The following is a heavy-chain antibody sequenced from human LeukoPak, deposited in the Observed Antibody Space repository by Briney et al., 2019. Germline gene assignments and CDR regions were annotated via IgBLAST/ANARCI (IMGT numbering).Heavy chain of an antibody. CDR2: ISHSRST. D-gene: IGHD1-26*01. V-gene: IGHV4-34*01. J-gene: IGHJ6*03. CDR3: ARRGSYGLWDYYYMDV. CDR1: GASFSGYY. Sequence: SETLSLTCAVYGASFSGYYWSWIRQPPGKGLEWIGEISHSRSTNYNPSLKSRVTISVDTSKNQFSLKLSSVTAADTAVYYCARRGSYGLWDYYYMDVWGKGTTVTISS.